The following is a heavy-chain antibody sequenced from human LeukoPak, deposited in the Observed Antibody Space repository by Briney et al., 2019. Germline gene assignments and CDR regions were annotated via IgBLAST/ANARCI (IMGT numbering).Heavy chain of an antibody. J-gene: IGHJ4*02. CDR2: ISSCSSTI. CDR3: ARDFRVVRLVDY. Sequence: QPGGSLRLSCAASGFTFSSYSMNWVRQAPGKGLEWVSYISSCSSTIYYADSVKGRFTISRDNAKNSLYLQMNSLRAEDTAVYYCARDFRVVRLVDYWGQGTLVTVSS. CDR1: GFTFSSYS. V-gene: IGHV3-48*04. D-gene: IGHD6-6*01.